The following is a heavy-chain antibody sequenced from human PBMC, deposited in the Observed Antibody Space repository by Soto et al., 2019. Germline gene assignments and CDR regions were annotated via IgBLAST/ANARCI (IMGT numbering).Heavy chain of an antibody. CDR2: IYHSGST. Sequence: PSETLSLTCAVSGGSISSSNWWSWVRQPPGKGLEWIGEIYHSGSTNYNPSLKSRVTISVDKSKNQFSLKLSSVTAADTAVYYCARHRRARYYYYGMDVWGQGTTVTVSS. CDR3: ARHRRARYYYYGMDV. V-gene: IGHV4-4*02. CDR1: GGSISSSNW. J-gene: IGHJ6*02.